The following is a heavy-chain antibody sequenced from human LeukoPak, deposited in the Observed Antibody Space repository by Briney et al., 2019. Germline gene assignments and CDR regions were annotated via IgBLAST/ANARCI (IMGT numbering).Heavy chain of an antibody. D-gene: IGHD6-13*01. CDR3: ARDLSSSWGGGMDV. CDR1: GFTVSSNY. J-gene: IGHJ6*04. Sequence: PGGSLRLSCAASGFTVSSNYMSWVRQAPGKGLEWVSVIYSGGTTYYADSVKGRFTFSRDNSKNTLYLQMNSLRAEDTAVYYCARDLSSSWGGGMDVWGKGTTVTVSS. CDR2: IYSGGTT. V-gene: IGHV3-53*01.